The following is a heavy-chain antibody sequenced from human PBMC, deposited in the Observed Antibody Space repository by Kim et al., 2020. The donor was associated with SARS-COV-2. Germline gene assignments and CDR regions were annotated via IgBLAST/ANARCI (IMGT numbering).Heavy chain of an antibody. J-gene: IGHJ5*02. D-gene: IGHD3-10*01. Sequence: YTPSLKSRVPISVGTSKNPFSLKLSSVTAADTAVYYCAKSPFYYESGSNHWGQGTLVTVSS. CDR3: AKSPFYYESGSNH. V-gene: IGHV4-34*01.